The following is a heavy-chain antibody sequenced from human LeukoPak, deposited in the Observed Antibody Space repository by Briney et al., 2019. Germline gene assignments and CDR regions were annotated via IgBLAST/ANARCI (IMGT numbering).Heavy chain of an antibody. D-gene: IGHD4-23*01. CDR3: ARGNSPYYMDV. Sequence: GASVKVSCKASGYTFTSYYMHWVRQAPGQGLEWMGGIIPIFGTANYAQKFQGRVTITADKSTSTAYMELSSLRSEDTAVYYCARGNSPYYMDVWGKGTTVTVSS. J-gene: IGHJ6*03. V-gene: IGHV1-69*06. CDR1: GYTFTSYY. CDR2: IIPIFGTA.